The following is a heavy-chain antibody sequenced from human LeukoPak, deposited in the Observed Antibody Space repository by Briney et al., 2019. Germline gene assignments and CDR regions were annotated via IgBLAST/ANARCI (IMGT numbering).Heavy chain of an antibody. D-gene: IGHD3-22*01. V-gene: IGHV3-30*18. Sequence: GGSLRLSCAASGFTFSSFGMVWVRQAPGEGLEWVAVISYDGSKTYYGHSVKGRFTISRDNSKNTLHLQMSSLRAEDTAVYYCAKETDSSGSNWFDPWGQGTLVTVSS. J-gene: IGHJ5*02. CDR3: AKETDSSGSNWFDP. CDR2: ISYDGSKT. CDR1: GFTFSSFG.